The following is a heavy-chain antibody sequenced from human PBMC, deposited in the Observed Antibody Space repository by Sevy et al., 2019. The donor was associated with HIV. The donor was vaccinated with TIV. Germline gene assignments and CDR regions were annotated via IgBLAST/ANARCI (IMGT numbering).Heavy chain of an antibody. J-gene: IGHJ4*02. V-gene: IGHV3-48*03. CDR1: GFTFSSYE. CDR3: ARDLPPSATTVAHFDY. D-gene: IGHD4-17*01. CDR2: ISNSGSTI. Sequence: GGSLRLSCAASGFTFSSYEMNWVRQAPGKGLEWVSYISNSGSTIYYSDSVKGRFTISRDNATNSLYLQMNSLRVEDTAVYYCARDLPPSATTVAHFDYWGRGTLVTVSS.